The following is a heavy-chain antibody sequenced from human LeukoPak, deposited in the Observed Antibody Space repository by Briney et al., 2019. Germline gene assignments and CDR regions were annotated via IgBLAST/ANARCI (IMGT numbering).Heavy chain of an antibody. J-gene: IGHJ4*02. CDR3: AREGSPYCSSTSCYTSYFDY. V-gene: IGHV1-24*01. CDR1: GYTLTELS. D-gene: IGHD2-2*02. CDR2: FDPEDGET. Sequence: EASVKVSCKVSGYTLTELSMHWVRQAPGKGLEWMGGFDPEDGETIYAQKFQGRVTMTEDTSTDTAYMELSSLRSDDTAVYYCAREGSPYCSSTSCYTSYFDYWGQGTLVTVSS.